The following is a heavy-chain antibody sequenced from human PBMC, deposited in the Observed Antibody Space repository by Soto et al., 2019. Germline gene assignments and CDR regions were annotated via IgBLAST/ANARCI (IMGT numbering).Heavy chain of an antibody. CDR3: ARLLHCLTTACYYDX. J-gene: IGHJ4*02. CDR1: GGSISSSSYY. Sequence: SETLSLTCTVSGGSISSSSYYWGWIRQPPGKGLEWIGSIYYSGKTYYNPSLKSRVTISVDTSKNQFSLKLSSVTAADTSVYYCARLLHCLTTACYYDXWGQGTLVTVSS. D-gene: IGHD2-2*01. CDR2: IYYSGKT. V-gene: IGHV4-39*01.